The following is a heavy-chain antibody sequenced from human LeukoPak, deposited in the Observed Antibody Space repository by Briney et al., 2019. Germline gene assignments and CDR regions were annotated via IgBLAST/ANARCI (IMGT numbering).Heavy chain of an antibody. V-gene: IGHV3-23*01. D-gene: IGHD5-18*01. Sequence: GGSLRLSCAASGFISSNYAMSWVRRTPGKGLEWVSGISGRGDNTYYADSVQGRFTISRDNSKNTLYLQMDSLRVEDTAVYYCAKDLLWIPTTAQGDYWGQGTLVTVSS. CDR3: AKDLLWIPTTAQGDY. CDR2: ISGRGDNT. CDR1: GFISSNYA. J-gene: IGHJ4*02.